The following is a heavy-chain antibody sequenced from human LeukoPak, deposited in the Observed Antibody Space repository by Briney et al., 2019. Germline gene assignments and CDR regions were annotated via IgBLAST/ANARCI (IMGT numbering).Heavy chain of an antibody. CDR1: GFTFNSYA. CDR2: ISYDGSNK. Sequence: GGSLRLSCAASGFTFNSYAMSWVRQAPGKGLEWVAVISYDGSNKYYADSVKGRLTISRDNSKNTLYLQMNSLRAEDTAVYYCARDPYSSEAFDIWGQGTMVTVSS. V-gene: IGHV3-30*04. CDR3: ARDPYSSEAFDI. D-gene: IGHD6-13*01. J-gene: IGHJ3*02.